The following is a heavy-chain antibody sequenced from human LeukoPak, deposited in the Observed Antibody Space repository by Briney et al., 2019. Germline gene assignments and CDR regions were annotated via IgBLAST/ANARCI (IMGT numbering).Heavy chain of an antibody. CDR1: GFTFGDYA. J-gene: IGHJ4*02. V-gene: IGHV3-49*04. CDR2: IRSKAYGGTT. CDR3: TREYSMIVVVPDY. D-gene: IGHD3-22*01. Sequence: SLRLSCTASGFTFGDYAMSWVRQAPGKGLEWVGFIRSKAYGGTTEYAASVKGRFTISRDDSESIAYLQMNSLKTEDTAVYYCTREYSMIVVVPDYWGQGTLVTVSS.